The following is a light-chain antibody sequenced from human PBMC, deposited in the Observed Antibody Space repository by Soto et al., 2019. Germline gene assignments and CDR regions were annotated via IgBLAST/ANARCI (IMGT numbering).Light chain of an antibody. CDR3: QKHNGAPLT. J-gene: IGKJ4*01. CDR1: QGIGNY. Sequence: DIQMTQSPSSLSASVGDRVTITCRASQGIGNYLSWYQQKPGKVPQLLIYTSSTLQSGVPSRFSGSGSGTDFTLTISSLQPEDVATYYCQKHNGAPLTFGGGTKVEIK. CDR2: TSS. V-gene: IGKV1-27*01.